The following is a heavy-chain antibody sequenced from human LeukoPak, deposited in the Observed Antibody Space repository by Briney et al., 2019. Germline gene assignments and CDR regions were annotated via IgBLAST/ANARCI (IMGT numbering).Heavy chain of an antibody. Sequence: SQTLSLTCAISGDNVSSNSAAWNWIRQSPSRGLEWLGRTYYRSKWYNDYAVSVKSRITINPDTSKNQFSLQLSPVTPEDTAVYYCARARQYKSGWLPVDYWGQGTLVTVSS. CDR1: GDNVSSNSAA. CDR2: TYYRSKWYN. D-gene: IGHD6-19*01. J-gene: IGHJ4*02. V-gene: IGHV6-1*01. CDR3: ARARQYKSGWLPVDY.